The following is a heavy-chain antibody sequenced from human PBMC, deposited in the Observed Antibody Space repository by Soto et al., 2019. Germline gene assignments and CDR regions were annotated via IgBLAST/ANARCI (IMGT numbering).Heavy chain of an antibody. CDR3: ARAVASYGYRWFAP. D-gene: IGHD5-18*01. CDR2: IYYSGST. Sequence: PSETLSLTCTVSGGSISSYYWSWIRQPPGKGLEWIGYIYYSGSTNYNPSLKSRVTISVDTSKNQFSLKLSSVTAADTAVYYCARAVASYGYRWFAPWAQGTLVTVSS. V-gene: IGHV4-59*01. J-gene: IGHJ5*02. CDR1: GGSISSYY.